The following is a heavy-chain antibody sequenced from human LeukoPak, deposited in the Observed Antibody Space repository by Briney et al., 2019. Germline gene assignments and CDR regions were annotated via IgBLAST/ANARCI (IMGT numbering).Heavy chain of an antibody. V-gene: IGHV4-34*01. J-gene: IGHJ4*02. Sequence: SETLSLTCAVYGGSFSGYYWSWIRQPPGKGLEWIGEINHSGSTNYNPSRKSRRTISVDTSKNPFSLKLSSVTAADTAVYYCARQERWFGTRVDYWGQGTLVTVSS. D-gene: IGHD3-10*01. CDR1: GGSFSGYY. CDR3: ARQERWFGTRVDY. CDR2: INHSGST.